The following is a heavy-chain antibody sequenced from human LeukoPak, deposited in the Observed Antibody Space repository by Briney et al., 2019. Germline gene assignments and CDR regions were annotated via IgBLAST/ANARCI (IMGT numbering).Heavy chain of an antibody. Sequence: GGSLRLSCAASGFTFSSYAMHWVRQAPGKGLEWVAVISYDGSNKYYADSVKGRFTISRDNAKNSLFLQMNSLRAEDTAVYFCAKSTRAVMAMMDVWGKGTTVTVSS. J-gene: IGHJ6*04. CDR1: GFTFSSYA. D-gene: IGHD3-16*01. V-gene: IGHV3-30*04. CDR3: AKSTRAVMAMMDV. CDR2: ISYDGSNK.